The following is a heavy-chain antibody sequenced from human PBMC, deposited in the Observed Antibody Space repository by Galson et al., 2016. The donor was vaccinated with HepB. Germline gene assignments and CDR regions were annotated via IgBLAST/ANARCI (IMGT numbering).Heavy chain of an antibody. V-gene: IGHV4-59*08. CDR1: GDSINHYY. J-gene: IGHJ6*02. CDR2: ISYTGNT. CDR3: ARSPTVTSQGAMDV. D-gene: IGHD4-17*01. Sequence: SETLSLTCTVSGDSINHYYWSWIRQPPGKGLEWIGYISYTGNTYYNPSLKSRVSISVYTSKSHFSLKLTSVTAADTAVYYCARSPTVTSQGAMDVWGQGTTVIVSS.